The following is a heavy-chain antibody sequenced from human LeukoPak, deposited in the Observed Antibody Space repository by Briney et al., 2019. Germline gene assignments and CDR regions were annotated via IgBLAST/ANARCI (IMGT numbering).Heavy chain of an antibody. Sequence: SGTLSLTCAVSGGSISSSNWWSWVRQPPGKGLEWIGEIYHSGSTNYNPSLKSRVTISVDKSKNQFSLKLSSVTAADTAVYYCARDHRAHLGYCSGGSCYYYYGMDVWGQGTTVTVSS. V-gene: IGHV4-4*02. CDR1: GGSISSSNW. D-gene: IGHD2-15*01. CDR2: IYHSGST. CDR3: ARDHRAHLGYCSGGSCYYYYGMDV. J-gene: IGHJ6*02.